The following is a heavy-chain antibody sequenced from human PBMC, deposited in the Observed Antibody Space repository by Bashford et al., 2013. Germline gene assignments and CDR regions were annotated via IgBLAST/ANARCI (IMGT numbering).Heavy chain of an antibody. D-gene: IGHD2/OR15-2a*01. V-gene: IGHV1-69*13. Sequence: SVKVXCKASGGTFSSYAISWVRQAPGQGLEWMGGIIPIFGTANYAQKFQGRVTITADESTSTAYMELSSLRSEDTAVYYCAKEYGAEYYYYGMDVWGQGTTVTVSS. CDR2: IIPIFGTA. CDR3: AKEYGAEYYYYGMDV. J-gene: IGHJ6*02. CDR1: GGTFSSYA.